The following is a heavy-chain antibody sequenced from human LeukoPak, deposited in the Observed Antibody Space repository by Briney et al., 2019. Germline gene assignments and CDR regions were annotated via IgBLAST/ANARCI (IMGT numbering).Heavy chain of an antibody. V-gene: IGHV3-11*06. CDR1: GFTFRDYY. D-gene: IGHD6-13*01. Sequence: GGSLRLSCAASGFTFRDYYMSWIRQAPGRVLEWVSYISSSSSSTNYADSVKGRFTISRDNAKNSLYLQMNSLRAEDTAVYYCARIGAGSSRDYWGQGTLVTVSS. CDR2: ISSSSSST. CDR3: ARIGAGSSRDY. J-gene: IGHJ4*02.